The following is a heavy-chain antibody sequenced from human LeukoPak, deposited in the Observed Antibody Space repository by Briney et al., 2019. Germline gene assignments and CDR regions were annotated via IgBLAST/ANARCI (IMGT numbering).Heavy chain of an antibody. D-gene: IGHD5-18*01. J-gene: IGHJ2*01. CDR1: GYSFTGYY. V-gene: IGHV1-2*02. CDR3: ARGDTGMAYWYSDL. CDR2: INPNSGGT. Sequence: ASVTVSCMASGYSFTGYYMHWVRQAPGQGLEWMGWINPNSGGTNYAQKFQGRVTMTRDTSISTAYMELSRLRSDDTAVYYCARGDTGMAYWYSDLWGRGTLVTVSS.